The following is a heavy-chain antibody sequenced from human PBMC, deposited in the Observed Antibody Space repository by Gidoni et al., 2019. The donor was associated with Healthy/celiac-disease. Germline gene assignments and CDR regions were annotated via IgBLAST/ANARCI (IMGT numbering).Heavy chain of an antibody. V-gene: IGHV4-4*02. CDR1: GGSISSSNW. D-gene: IGHD6-19*01. Sequence: QVQLQESGPGLVKPSGTLSLTCAVSGGSISSSNWWSWVRQPPGKGLEWIGEIYHRGSTNYNPSLQSRVTISVDKSKNQFSLKLSSVTAADTAVYYCARSRRAVAGTGAFDIWGQGTMVTVSS. J-gene: IGHJ3*02. CDR3: ARSRRAVAGTGAFDI. CDR2: IYHRGST.